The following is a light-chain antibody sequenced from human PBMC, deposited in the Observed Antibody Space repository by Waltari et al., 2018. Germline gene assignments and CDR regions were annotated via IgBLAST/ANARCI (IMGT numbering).Light chain of an antibody. CDR3: QKSSSTPPWT. Sequence: DIQMTQSPSSLSASVGDGVTITCRASQSISIYLNWSQQKPGKAPKLLIYAASTLHSGVPSRFSGSGSGTEFTLTISSLQPEDFATYYCQKSSSTPPWTFGQGTKVEIK. J-gene: IGKJ1*01. V-gene: IGKV1-39*01. CDR1: QSISIY. CDR2: AAS.